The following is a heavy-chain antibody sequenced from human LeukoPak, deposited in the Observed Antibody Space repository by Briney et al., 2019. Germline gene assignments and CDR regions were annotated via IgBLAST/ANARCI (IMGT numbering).Heavy chain of an antibody. CDR2: ISHSGNT. J-gene: IGHJ4*02. CDR3: ARDPGAVAGTS. V-gene: IGHV4-38-2*02. D-gene: IGHD6-19*01. Sequence: PSETLSLTCAVSGYSISSGYYWGWIRQPPGKGLEWIGSISHSGNTYFNPSLKSRVTISVDTSKNQFSLKLSSVTAADTAVYYCARDPGAVAGTSWGQGTLVTVSS. CDR1: GYSISSGYY.